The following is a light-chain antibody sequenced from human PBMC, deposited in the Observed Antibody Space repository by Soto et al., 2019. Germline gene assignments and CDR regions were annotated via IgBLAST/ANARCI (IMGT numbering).Light chain of an antibody. Sequence: EIVLTQSPATLSLSPGERATLSCRASQSVSSYLAWYQQKPGQAPRLLMYDASNRATGIRARFSGSGSGTDFTRTISSLEPEDFAVYYCQQRSNLPLTFGGGTKVESK. CDR2: DAS. CDR3: QQRSNLPLT. J-gene: IGKJ4*01. V-gene: IGKV3-11*01. CDR1: QSVSSY.